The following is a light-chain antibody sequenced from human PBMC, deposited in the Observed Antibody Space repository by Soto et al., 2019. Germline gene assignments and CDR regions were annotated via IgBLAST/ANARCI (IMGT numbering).Light chain of an antibody. CDR1: QSVSSN. CDR3: QSEDT. J-gene: IGKJ2*01. Sequence: EIVMTQSPATLSVSPGERATLSCRASQSVSSNLAWYQQKPGQAPRLLIYGASTRATGIPARFSGSGSGTEFTLTISSLQSEDFAVYYCQSEDTFGQGTNLEIK. CDR2: GAS. V-gene: IGKV3-15*01.